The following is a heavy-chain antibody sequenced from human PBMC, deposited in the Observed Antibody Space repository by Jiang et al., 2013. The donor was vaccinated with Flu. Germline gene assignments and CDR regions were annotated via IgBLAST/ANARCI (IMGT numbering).Heavy chain of an antibody. D-gene: IGHD3-10*02. V-gene: IGHV6-1*01. CDR1: GDSVSSNSAA. Sequence: QTLSLTCAISGDSVSSNSAAWNWIRQSPSRGLEWLGRTYYRSKWYNDYAVSVKSRITINPDTSKNQFSLQLNSVNPEDTAVYYCARASDGPMVGSPNDAFDIWGQGTMVTVSS. CDR2: TYYRSKWYN. CDR3: ARASDGPMVGSPNDAFDI. J-gene: IGHJ3*02.